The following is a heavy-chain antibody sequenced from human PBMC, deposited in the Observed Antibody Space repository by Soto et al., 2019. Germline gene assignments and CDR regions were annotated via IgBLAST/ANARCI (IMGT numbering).Heavy chain of an antibody. D-gene: IGHD3-9*01. CDR1: GYTFTSYD. CDR2: MNPNSGNT. V-gene: IGHV1-8*01. CDR3: ARGPSAVLRYFDWLVY. Sequence: ASVKVSCKASGYTFTSYDINWVRQATGQGLEWMGWMNPNSGNTGYAQKFQGRVTMTRNTSISTAYMELSSLRSEDTAVYYCARGPSAVLRYFDWLVYWGQGTLVTVSS. J-gene: IGHJ4*02.